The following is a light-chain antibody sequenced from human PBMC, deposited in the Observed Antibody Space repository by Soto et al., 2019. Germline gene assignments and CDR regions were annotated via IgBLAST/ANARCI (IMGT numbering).Light chain of an antibody. CDR1: QSILYSANNKNY. J-gene: IGKJ2*01. Sequence: DIVMTQSPDSLAVSLGERATINCKSSQSILYSANNKNYLAWYQQKPGQPPNLLIYWASTRESGVPDRFSGSGSGTDFTLTISSLQAEDVAVYYCQQYYGPPPYTFGQGTKPEIK. V-gene: IGKV4-1*01. CDR3: QQYYGPPPYT. CDR2: WAS.